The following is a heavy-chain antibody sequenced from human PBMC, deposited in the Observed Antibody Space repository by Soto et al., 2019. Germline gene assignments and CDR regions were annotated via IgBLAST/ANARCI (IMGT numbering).Heavy chain of an antibody. CDR1: GGSISSYY. CDR3: ARQGPYGMDV. J-gene: IGHJ6*02. V-gene: IGHV4-59*08. CDR2: IYYSGST. Sequence: QVQLQESGPGLVKPSETLSLTCTVSGGSISSYYWSWIRQPPGKGLEWIGYIYYSGSTNYNPSLKRRVTVSVDTPKNQFALKLSSVTAADTAVYCCARQGPYGMDVWGQGTTVTVSS.